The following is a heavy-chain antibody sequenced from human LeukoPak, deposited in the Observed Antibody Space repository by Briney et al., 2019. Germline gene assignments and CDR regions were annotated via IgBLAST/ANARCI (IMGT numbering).Heavy chain of an antibody. Sequence: GGSLRLSCAASGFTFSSYSMNWVRQAPGKGLEWVSHITASGTAMFYADSVKGRFTISRDNAKNSLYLQMNSLRDEDTVVYYCASSGSYRFDYWGQGTLVTVSS. CDR2: ITASGTAM. CDR3: ASSGSYRFDY. J-gene: IGHJ4*02. CDR1: GFTFSSYS. D-gene: IGHD1-26*01. V-gene: IGHV3-48*02.